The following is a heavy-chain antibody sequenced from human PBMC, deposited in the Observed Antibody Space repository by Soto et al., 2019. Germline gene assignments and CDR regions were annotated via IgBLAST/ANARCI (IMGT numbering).Heavy chain of an antibody. CDR1: GSTFSDYY. Sequence: GALRLSCAASGSTFSDYYMSWIRQAPGKGPEWVSYISSSGSTIYYADSVKGRFTISRDNAKDSLYLQMNSLRAEDTAVYYCARAPSGSGYIKGLDYWGQGTLVTVSS. CDR2: ISSSGSTI. V-gene: IGHV3-11*01. J-gene: IGHJ4*02. D-gene: IGHD3-22*01. CDR3: ARAPSGSGYIKGLDY.